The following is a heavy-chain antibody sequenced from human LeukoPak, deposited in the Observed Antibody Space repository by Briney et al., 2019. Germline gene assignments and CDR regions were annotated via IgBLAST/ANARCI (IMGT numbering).Heavy chain of an antibody. Sequence: SETLSLTCTVSGGSISSSSYYWGWIRQPPGKGLEWIGSIYYSGSTYYNPSLKSRVTISVDTSKNQFSLKLSSVTAADTAVYYCVKSGGYGLIDYWGQGTLVTVSS. V-gene: IGHV4-39*01. CDR1: GGSISSSSYY. D-gene: IGHD1-26*01. CDR2: IYYSGST. J-gene: IGHJ4*02. CDR3: VKSGGYGLIDY.